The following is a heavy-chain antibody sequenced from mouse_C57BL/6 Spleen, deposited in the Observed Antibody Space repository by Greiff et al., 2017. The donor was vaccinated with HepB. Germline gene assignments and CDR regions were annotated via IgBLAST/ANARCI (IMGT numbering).Heavy chain of an antibody. CDR1: GYTFTDYE. J-gene: IGHJ2*01. V-gene: IGHV1-15*01. D-gene: IGHD1-1*01. CDR2: IDPETGGT. Sequence: ESGAELVRPGASVTLSCKASGYTFTDYEMHWVKQTPVHGLEWIGAIDPETGGTAYNQKFKGKAILTADKSSSTAYMELRSLTSEDSAVYYCTRGYGSSYDYWGQGTTLTVSS. CDR3: TRGYGSSYDY.